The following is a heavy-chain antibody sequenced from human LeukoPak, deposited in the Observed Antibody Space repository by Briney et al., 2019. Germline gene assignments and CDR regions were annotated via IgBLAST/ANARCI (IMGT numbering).Heavy chain of an antibody. CDR1: GFTVSSNY. Sequence: GGSLRLSCAASGFTVSSNYMSWVRQAPGKGLEWVSVIYSGGSTYYADSVKGRFTISRDNSKNTLYLQMNSLRAEDTAVYYCARDRVVAVAGATQGYYYYGMDVWGQGTTVTVSS. D-gene: IGHD2-15*01. CDR2: IYSGGST. V-gene: IGHV3-53*01. CDR3: ARDRVVAVAGATQGYYYYGMDV. J-gene: IGHJ6*02.